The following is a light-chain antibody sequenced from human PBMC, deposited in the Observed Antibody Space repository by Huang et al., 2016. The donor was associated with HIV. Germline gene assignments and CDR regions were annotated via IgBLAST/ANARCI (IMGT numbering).Light chain of an antibody. Sequence: DIQMTQSPSYLSASVGDRVTITCQASQDIRNHLNWYQQKPGKAPNLLIYDAFSLQTGVPSRFSGSGSGTDYTLIISSLQPEDFATYYCQQFDNSLTFGAGTKVEIK. CDR2: DAF. V-gene: IGKV1-33*01. CDR3: QQFDNSLT. CDR1: QDIRNH. J-gene: IGKJ4*01.